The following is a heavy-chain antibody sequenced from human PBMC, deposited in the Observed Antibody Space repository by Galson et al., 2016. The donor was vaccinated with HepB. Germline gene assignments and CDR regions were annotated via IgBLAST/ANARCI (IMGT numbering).Heavy chain of an antibody. Sequence: SLRLSCAGSGFTFASYGMNWVRQAPGKGLEWVSYITSSGGAIYYTDSVKGRFTISRDNAKNSLYLQMNSMRAEDKAVYYCARDIYGPTYFYYSGLDVTGEGTTVTAS. J-gene: IGHJ6*01. D-gene: IGHD2/OR15-2a*01. CDR1: GFTFASYG. CDR2: ITSSGGAI. CDR3: ARDIYGPTYFYYSGLDV. V-gene: IGHV3-48*01.